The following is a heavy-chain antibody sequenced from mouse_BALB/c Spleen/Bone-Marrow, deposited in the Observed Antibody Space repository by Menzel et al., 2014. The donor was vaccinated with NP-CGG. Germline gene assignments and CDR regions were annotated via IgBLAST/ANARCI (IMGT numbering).Heavy chain of an antibody. J-gene: IGHJ4*01. Sequence: EVQVVESGGGLVQPGGSRKLSCAASGFTFSSFGMHWVRQAPEKGLEWVAYISSGSSTIYYADTVKGRFTISRDNPKNTLFLQMTSLRSEDTAMYYCATGTRAMDYWGQGTSVTVSS. CDR1: GFTFSSFG. CDR2: ISSGSSTI. V-gene: IGHV5-17*02. D-gene: IGHD4-1*01. CDR3: ATGTRAMDY.